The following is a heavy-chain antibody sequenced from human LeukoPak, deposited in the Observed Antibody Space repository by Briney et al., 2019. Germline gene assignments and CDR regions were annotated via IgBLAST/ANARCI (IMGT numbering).Heavy chain of an antibody. Sequence: PGGSLRLSCAASGFTFSSYAMSWVRQAPGKGLEWVSAISGSGGSTYYADSVKGRFTISRDNSKNTLYRQMNSLRAEDTAVYYCATFDSSGYYPNYYFDYWGQGTLVTVSS. CDR1: GFTFSSYA. J-gene: IGHJ4*02. V-gene: IGHV3-23*01. CDR3: ATFDSSGYYPNYYFDY. D-gene: IGHD3-22*01. CDR2: ISGSGGST.